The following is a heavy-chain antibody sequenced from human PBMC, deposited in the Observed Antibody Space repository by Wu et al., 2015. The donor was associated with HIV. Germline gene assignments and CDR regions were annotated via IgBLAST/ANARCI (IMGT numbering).Heavy chain of an antibody. CDR3: ARHSYASASQTFDP. CDR1: RGTFNNYA. V-gene: IGHV1-69*12. D-gene: IGHD3-16*01. CDR2: IIPIFRTP. J-gene: IGHJ5*02. Sequence: QVRLVQSGAEVKKPGSSVKVSCKASRGTFNNYAYSWVRQAPGQGLEWMGAIIPIFRTPNYAQRFQGRLTITADESTRTVYMELISLRSDDTAIYYCARHSYASASQTFDPWGQGTLVTVSS.